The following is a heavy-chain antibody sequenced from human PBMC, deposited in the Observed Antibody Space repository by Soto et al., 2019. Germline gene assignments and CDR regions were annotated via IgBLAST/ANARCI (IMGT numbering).Heavy chain of an antibody. CDR1: GFTFSSYG. D-gene: IGHD7-27*01. J-gene: IGHJ4*02. CDR2: IWYDGSNK. Sequence: PGGSLRLSCAASGFTFSSYGMHWVRQAPGKGLEWVAVIWYDGSNKYYADSVKGRFTISRDNSKNTLYLQMNSLRAEDTAVYYCVKARATGPKSDFDYWGQGTLVTVSS. CDR3: VKARATGPKSDFDY. V-gene: IGHV3-33*06.